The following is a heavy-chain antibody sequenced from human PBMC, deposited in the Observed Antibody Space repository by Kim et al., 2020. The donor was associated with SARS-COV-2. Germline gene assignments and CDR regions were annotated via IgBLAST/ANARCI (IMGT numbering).Heavy chain of an antibody. J-gene: IGHJ6*02. CDR1: GFTFSSYW. CDR3: ARDTYSYGYESRDYYYYYGMDV. Sequence: GSLRLSCVASGFTFSSYWMSWVRQAPGKGLEWVANIKQDGSEKYYVDSVKGRFTISRDNAKNSLYLQMNSLRAEDTAVYYCARDTYSYGYESRDYYYYYGMDVWGQGTTVTVSS. CDR2: IKQDGSEK. V-gene: IGHV3-7*01. D-gene: IGHD5-18*01.